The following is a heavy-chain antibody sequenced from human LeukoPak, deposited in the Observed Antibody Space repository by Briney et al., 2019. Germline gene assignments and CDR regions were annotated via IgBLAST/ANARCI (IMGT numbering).Heavy chain of an antibody. J-gene: IGHJ4*02. CDR2: IIPIFGTA. CDR3: ARGTSSGSYWWVG. D-gene: IGHD1-26*01. CDR1: GGTSSSYA. V-gene: IGHV1-69*05. Sequence: ASVKVSCKASGGTSSSYAISWVRQAPGQGLEWMGGIIPIFGTANYAQKFQGRVTITTDESTSTAYMELSSLRSEDTAMYYCARGTSSGSYWWVGWGQGTLVTVSS.